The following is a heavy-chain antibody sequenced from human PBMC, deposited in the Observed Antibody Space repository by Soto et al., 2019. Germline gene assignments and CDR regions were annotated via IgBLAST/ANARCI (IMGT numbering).Heavy chain of an antibody. D-gene: IGHD3-10*01. CDR1: GGSISSSSYY. V-gene: IGHV4-39*01. J-gene: IGHJ4*02. CDR3: ARGAVELDFDY. CDR2: IYYSGST. Sequence: QLQLQESGPGLVKPSETLSLTCTVSGGSISSSSYYWGWIRQPPGKGLEWIGSIYYSGSTYYNPSLKSRVTISVDTSKNQFSLKLSSVTAADTAVYYCARGAVELDFDYWGQGTLVTVSS.